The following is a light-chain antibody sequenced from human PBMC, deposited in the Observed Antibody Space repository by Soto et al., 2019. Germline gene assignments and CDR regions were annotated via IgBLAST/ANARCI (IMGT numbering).Light chain of an antibody. CDR3: SSYTSSNTLV. V-gene: IGLV2-14*01. Sequence: QSALTQPASVSGSPGQSITISCTGTGSDVGDYNSVSWYQQYPGKAPQLMIYHVSSRPSGVSNRFSGSKSGNTASLTISGLHAEDEADYYCSSYTSSNTLVFGTGTKLTVL. CDR1: GSDVGDYNS. CDR2: HVS. J-gene: IGLJ1*01.